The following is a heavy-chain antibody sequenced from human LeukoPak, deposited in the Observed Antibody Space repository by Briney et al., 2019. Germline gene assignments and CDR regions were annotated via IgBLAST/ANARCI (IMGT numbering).Heavy chain of an antibody. CDR3: ARGHHDNYFDY. Sequence: SETLSLTCTVSGGSISSSSYYWGWIRQPPGKGLEWIGNIYYSGSTNYNPSLKSRVTISVDTSKNQFSLKLSSVTAADTAVYYCARGHHDNYFDYWGQGTLVTVSS. CDR1: GGSISSSSYY. V-gene: IGHV4-39*07. CDR2: IYYSGST. J-gene: IGHJ4*02.